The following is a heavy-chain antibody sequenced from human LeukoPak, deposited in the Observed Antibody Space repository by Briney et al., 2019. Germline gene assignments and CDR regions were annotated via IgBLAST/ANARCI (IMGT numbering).Heavy chain of an antibody. D-gene: IGHD6-13*01. CDR3: AHRRGRWGSSWDFDY. Sequence: SGHTLVNPTQTLTLTCTFSGFLLSPSGVGVGWIRQPPGKALEWLALIYWDDDKRYSPSLKSRLTITKDTSKNQVVLTMTNMDPVDTATYYCAHRRGRWGSSWDFDYWGQGTLVTVSS. J-gene: IGHJ4*02. CDR2: IYWDDDK. V-gene: IGHV2-5*02. CDR1: GFLLSPSGVG.